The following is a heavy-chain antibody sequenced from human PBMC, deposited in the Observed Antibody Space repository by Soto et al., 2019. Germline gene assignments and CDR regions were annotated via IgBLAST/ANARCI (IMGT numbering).Heavy chain of an antibody. Sequence: SETLSLTCTVSGGSISSGGYYWSWIRQHPGKGLEWIGYIYYSGSTYYNPSLKSRVTISVDTSKNQFSLKLSSVTAADTAVYYCARVGLLGTATRYYFDYWGQGTLVTVSS. D-gene: IGHD5-18*01. V-gene: IGHV4-31*03. CDR3: ARVGLLGTATRYYFDY. CDR2: IYYSGST. CDR1: GGSISSGGYY. J-gene: IGHJ4*02.